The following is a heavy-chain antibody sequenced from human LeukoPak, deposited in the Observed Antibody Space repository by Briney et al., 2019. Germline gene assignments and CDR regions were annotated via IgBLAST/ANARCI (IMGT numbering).Heavy chain of an antibody. CDR3: ANDPYYYGSGSAY. CDR2: ISDKGGST. CDR1: GLTFSDYG. J-gene: IGHJ4*02. V-gene: IGHV3-23*01. Sequence: GGSLRLSCAVSGLTFSDYGMTWVRQSPGKGLEWVSSISDKGGSTFYAESVQGRFTISRDNFNNMVYLRMDSLIVDDTAIYFCANDPYYYGSGSAYWGQGTLVTVSS. D-gene: IGHD3-10*01.